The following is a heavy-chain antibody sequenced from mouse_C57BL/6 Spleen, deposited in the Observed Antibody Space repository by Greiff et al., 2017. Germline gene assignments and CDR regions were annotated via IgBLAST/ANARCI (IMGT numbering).Heavy chain of an antibody. Sequence: VQLKQSGPGLVKPSQSLSLTCSVTGYSITSGYYWNWIRQFPGNKLEWMGYISYDGSNNYNPSLKNRISITRDTSKNQLFLKLNSVTTEDTATYYCARDKRPGFAYWGQGTLVTVSA. J-gene: IGHJ3*01. CDR3: ARDKRPGFAY. CDR1: GYSITSGYY. CDR2: ISYDGSN. V-gene: IGHV3-6*01.